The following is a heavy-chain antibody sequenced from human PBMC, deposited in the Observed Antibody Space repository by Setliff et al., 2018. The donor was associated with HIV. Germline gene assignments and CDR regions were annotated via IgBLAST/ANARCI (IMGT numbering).Heavy chain of an antibody. V-gene: IGHV1-2*02. D-gene: IGHD3-10*01. CDR3: AQGAIRDSGSHITAR. J-gene: IGHJ4*02. CDR2: INPNSGGT. Sequence: GASVKVSCKTSGFTFTAYYMHWVRQAPGQGLERMGWINPNSGGTKFAQKFQGRVTMTRDTSISTAYIELSRLRSDDTAVYYCAQGAIRDSGSHITARWGQGTLVTVSS. CDR1: GFTFTAYY.